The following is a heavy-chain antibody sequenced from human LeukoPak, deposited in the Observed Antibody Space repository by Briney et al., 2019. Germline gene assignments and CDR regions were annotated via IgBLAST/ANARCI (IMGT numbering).Heavy chain of an antibody. CDR1: VGSFSGYY. Sequence: SETLSLTCAVYVGSFSGYYWSWIRQPPGKGLEWIGEINHSGSTTYNPSLKSRATISVNTSKYQFSLKLSSVTAAETAVYYCATHLGPTANWFDPWGQGTLVTVSS. V-gene: IGHV4-34*01. CDR3: ATHLGPTANWFDP. J-gene: IGHJ5*02. D-gene: IGHD1-1*01. CDR2: INHSGST.